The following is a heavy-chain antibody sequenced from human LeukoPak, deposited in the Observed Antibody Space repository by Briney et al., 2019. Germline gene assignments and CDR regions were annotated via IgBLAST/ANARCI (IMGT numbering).Heavy chain of an antibody. J-gene: IGHJ4*02. D-gene: IGHD2-21*02. CDR1: GFSFSPYT. V-gene: IGHV3-21*01. Sequence: GGSLRLSCAASGFSFSPYTMNWIRQAPGKGLEWVAAISGNGHYIYYIDSVKGRFTISRDNAKSSLFLEMNTLRDENTAVYYCAGDRSVTYHSADYWGQGVLVAVSS. CDR3: AGDRSVTYHSADY. CDR2: ISGNGHYI.